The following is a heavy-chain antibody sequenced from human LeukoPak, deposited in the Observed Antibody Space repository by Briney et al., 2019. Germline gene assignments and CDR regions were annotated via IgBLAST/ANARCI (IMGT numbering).Heavy chain of an antibody. CDR3: AREGIAAAGTISRAFDY. CDR1: GYIFTDYY. Sequence: SVKVSCKTSGYIFTDYYIHWMRQAPGQGLEWMGGIIPIFGTANYAQKFQGRVTITTDESTSTAYMELSSLRSEDTAVYYCAREGIAAAGTISRAFDYWGQGTLVTVSS. D-gene: IGHD6-13*01. CDR2: IIPIFGTA. V-gene: IGHV1-69*05. J-gene: IGHJ4*02.